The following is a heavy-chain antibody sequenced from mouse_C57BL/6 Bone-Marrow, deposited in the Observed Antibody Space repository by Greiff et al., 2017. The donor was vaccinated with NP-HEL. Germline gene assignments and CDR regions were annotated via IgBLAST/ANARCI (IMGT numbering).Heavy chain of an antibody. J-gene: IGHJ3*01. D-gene: IGHD1-1*01. CDR1: GFSFNTYA. CDR2: IRSKSNNYAT. V-gene: IGHV10-1*01. CDR3: VRGYYGSSPFAG. Sequence: EVMLVESGGGLVQPKGSLKLSCAASGFSFNTYAMNWVRQAPGKGLEWVARIRSKSNNYATYYADSVKDRFTISRDDSESMLYLQMNNLKTEDTAMSYCVRGYYGSSPFAGWGQGTLVTVAA.